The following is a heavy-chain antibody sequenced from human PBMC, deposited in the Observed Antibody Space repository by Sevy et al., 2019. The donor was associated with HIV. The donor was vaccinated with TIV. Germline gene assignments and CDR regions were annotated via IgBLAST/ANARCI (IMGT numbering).Heavy chain of an antibody. J-gene: IGHJ6*02. CDR2: ISSGSSTI. CDR1: GFTFSSYS. D-gene: IGHD1-26*01. Sequence: GGSLRLSCAASGFTFSSYSMNWVRQAPGKGLEWVSYISSGSSTIYYADSVKGRFTISRDNAKNSLYLQMNSLRDEDTAVYYCARDLRSGGSTYYYYYYGMDVWGQGTTVTVSS. CDR3: ARDLRSGGSTYYYYYYGMDV. V-gene: IGHV3-48*02.